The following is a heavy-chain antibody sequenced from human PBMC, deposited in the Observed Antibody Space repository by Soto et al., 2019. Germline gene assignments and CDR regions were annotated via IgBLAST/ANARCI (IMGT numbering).Heavy chain of an antibody. CDR2: ISSSGSTI. CDR3: ASLDGNDYASSGYYYYYYGMDV. J-gene: IGHJ6*02. V-gene: IGHV3-11*01. D-gene: IGHD3-22*01. CDR1: GFTFSDYY. Sequence: QVQLVESGGGLVKPGGSLRLSCAASGFTFSDYYMSWIRQAPGKGLEWVSYISSSGSTIYYADSVKGRFTISRDNAKNSLYLQMNSLRAEDTAVYYCASLDGNDYASSGYYYYYYGMDVWGQGTTVTVSS.